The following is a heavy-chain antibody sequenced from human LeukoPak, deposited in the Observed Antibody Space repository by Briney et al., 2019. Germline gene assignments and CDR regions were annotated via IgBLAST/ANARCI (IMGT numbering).Heavy chain of an antibody. J-gene: IGHJ4*02. CDR1: GFTFSTYG. Sequence: GGSLRLSCAASGFTFSTYGMHWVRQAPGEGLEWVGFIRYDGRIEDYADSVKGRFIMSRDNSKDTLYLQMDSLRVEDTAVYYCAKAMRPFTSCPDYWGQGALVTVSS. CDR2: IRYDGRIE. CDR3: AKAMRPFTSCPDY. V-gene: IGHV3-30*02.